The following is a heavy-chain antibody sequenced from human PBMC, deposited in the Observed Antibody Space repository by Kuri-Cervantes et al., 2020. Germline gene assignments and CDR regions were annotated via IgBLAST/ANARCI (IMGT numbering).Heavy chain of an antibody. J-gene: IGHJ4*02. CDR1: GFTFSSYA. CDR3: AKPRGYDILTGYCLMSFDY. D-gene: IGHD3-9*01. CDR2: ISGSGGST. V-gene: IGHV3-23*01. Sequence: GESLKISCAASGFTFSSYAMSWVRQAPGKGLEWVSAISGSGGSTYYADSVKGRFTISRDNSKNTLYLQMNSLRAEDTAVYYCAKPRGYDILTGYCLMSFDYWGQGTLVTVSS.